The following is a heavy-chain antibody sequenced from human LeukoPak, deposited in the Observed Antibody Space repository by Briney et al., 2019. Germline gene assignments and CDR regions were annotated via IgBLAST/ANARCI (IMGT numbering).Heavy chain of an antibody. V-gene: IGHV3-7*01. CDR1: GFTFSNYW. D-gene: IGHD2-2*01. J-gene: IGHJ6*03. CDR3: AIDIGDCSSLSCYDHYYYMDV. CDR2: IKQDGSEK. Sequence: GGSLRLSCAASGFTFSNYWMGWVRQAPGKGLEWVANIKQDGSEKYYMDSVKGRFIISRDNTKSSLYLQMNSLRAEDTAVYYCAIDIGDCSSLSCYDHYYYMDVWGKGTTVTVSS.